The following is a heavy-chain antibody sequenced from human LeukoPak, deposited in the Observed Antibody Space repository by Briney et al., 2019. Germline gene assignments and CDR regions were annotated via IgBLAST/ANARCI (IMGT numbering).Heavy chain of an antibody. V-gene: IGHV4-34*01. D-gene: IGHD1-1*01. CDR2: INHGGNT. CDR1: GGSFSAYY. CDR3: ANWNAKTHSHDD. J-gene: IGHJ4*02. Sequence: SETLSLTCAVYGGSFSAYYWSWIRQPPGKGLEWIGEINHGGNTKYNPSLESRVTISVDTSKNHFSLNLTSVTAADTAVYYCANWNAKTHSHDDWGQGTLVTVLS.